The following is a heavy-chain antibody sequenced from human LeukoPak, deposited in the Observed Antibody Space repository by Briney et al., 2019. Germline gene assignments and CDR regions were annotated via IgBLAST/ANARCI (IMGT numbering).Heavy chain of an antibody. CDR2: INPNSGGT. CDR1: GYTFNGYY. V-gene: IGHV1-2*02. D-gene: IGHD1-26*01. Sequence: ASVKVSCKASGYTFNGYYVHWVRQAPGQGLEWMGWINPNSGGTNYAQKFQGRVTMTRDTSISTAYMELSRLRSDDTAVYYCARDPSYRWELEEGDYWGQGTLVTVSS. J-gene: IGHJ4*02. CDR3: ARDPSYRWELEEGDY.